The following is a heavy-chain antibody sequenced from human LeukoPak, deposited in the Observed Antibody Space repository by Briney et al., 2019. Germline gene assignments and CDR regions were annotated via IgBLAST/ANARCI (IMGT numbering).Heavy chain of an antibody. CDR1: GGSISSYY. CDR2: IYYSGST. J-gene: IGHJ4*02. V-gene: IGHV4-59*01. Sequence: PSETLSLTCTVSGGSISSYYWSWIRQPPGKGLEWIGYIYYSGSTNYNPSLKSRVTISVDTSKNQFSLKLSSVTAADTAVYYCARTMVRGVWDYWGQGTLVTVSS. CDR3: ARTMVRGVWDY. D-gene: IGHD3-10*01.